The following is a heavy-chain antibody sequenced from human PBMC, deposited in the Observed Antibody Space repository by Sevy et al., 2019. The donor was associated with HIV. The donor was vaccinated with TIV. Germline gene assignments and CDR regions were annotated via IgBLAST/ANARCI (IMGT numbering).Heavy chain of an antibody. V-gene: IGHV3-30*18. CDR1: GFTFQAFG. CDR2: IPSDGSNQ. J-gene: IGHJ4*02. D-gene: IGHD3-10*02. Sequence: GGSLRLSCSGFGFTFQAFGMHWVRQAPGKGPEWLAVIPSDGSNQNYADSVKGRFTISRDNSKNLLFLQMNSLIPNDTAVYFCTKESLRGTYIRGDFDHWGQGTLVTVSS. CDR3: TKESLRGTYIRGDFDH.